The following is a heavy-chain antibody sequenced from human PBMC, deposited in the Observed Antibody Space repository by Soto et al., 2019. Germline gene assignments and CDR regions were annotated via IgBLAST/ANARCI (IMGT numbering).Heavy chain of an antibody. D-gene: IGHD2-15*01. CDR3: ARLGGFFQALDS. J-gene: IGHJ4*02. Sequence: SETLSLTCTVSGCSISPYYWSWIRQPPGKGLEWIGYIYFGGTTKYNPSLKSRVSMPVDTSKNQFSLKLTSVTAADTAVYYCARLGGFFQALDSWGQGTLVTVSS. V-gene: IGHV4-59*08. CDR2: IYFGGTT. CDR1: GCSISPYY.